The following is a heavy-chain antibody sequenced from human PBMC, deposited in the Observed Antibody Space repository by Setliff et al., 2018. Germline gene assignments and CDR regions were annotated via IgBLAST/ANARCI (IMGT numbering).Heavy chain of an antibody. J-gene: IGHJ5*02. D-gene: IGHD1-20*01. V-gene: IGHV3-15*01. Sequence: GGSLRLSCTASGFTFSNAWMSWVRQAPGKGLEWVGRIKRITDSGTTDHAAPVKGRFTVSRDDSKSSVYLQMNSLKIEDTAVYYCARDPYNTGGSWGQGTLVTVSS. CDR1: GFTFSNAW. CDR2: IKRITDSGTT. CDR3: ARDPYNTGGS.